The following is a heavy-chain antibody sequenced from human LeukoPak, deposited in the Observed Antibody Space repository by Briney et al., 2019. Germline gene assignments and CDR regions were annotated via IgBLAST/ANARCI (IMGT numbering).Heavy chain of an antibody. V-gene: IGHV4-59*01. Sequence: SETLSLTCTVSGGSLSSYYWSWIRQSPGKGLQWIGHIFYSGNTNYNPSLKSRVIISLDTSKNQFFLNLTSVTAADTALYYCARGPTRYYFDYWGQGTLVTVSS. CDR2: IFYSGNT. J-gene: IGHJ4*02. CDR1: GGSLSSYY. D-gene: IGHD1-1*01. CDR3: ARGPTRYYFDY.